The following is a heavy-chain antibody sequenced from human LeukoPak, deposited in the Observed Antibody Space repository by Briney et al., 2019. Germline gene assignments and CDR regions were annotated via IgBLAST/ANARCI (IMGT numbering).Heavy chain of an antibody. V-gene: IGHV4-59*08. Sequence: PSETLSLTCTVSGGSISSYYWSWIRQPPGKGLEWIGYIYYSGSTNYNPSLKSRVTISVDTSKNQFSLKLSSVAAADTAVYYCARNHVEMATIQHLDYWGQGTLVTVSS. CDR2: IYYSGST. D-gene: IGHD5-24*01. CDR3: ARNHVEMATIQHLDY. J-gene: IGHJ4*02. CDR1: GGSISSYY.